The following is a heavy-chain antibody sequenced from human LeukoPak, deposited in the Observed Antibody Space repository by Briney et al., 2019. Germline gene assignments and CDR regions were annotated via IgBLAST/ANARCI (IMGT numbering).Heavy chain of an antibody. CDR3: ARDLRGPYYYDSSGYYHNWFDP. J-gene: IGHJ5*02. CDR1: GYTFTGYY. D-gene: IGHD3-22*01. V-gene: IGHV1-2*06. CDR2: INPNSGGT. Sequence: ALVKVSCKASGYTFTGYYMHWVRQAPGQGLEWMGRINPNSGGTNYAQKFQGRVTMTRDTSISTAYMELSRLGSDDTAVYYCARDLRGPYYYDSSGYYHNWFDPWGQGTLVTVSS.